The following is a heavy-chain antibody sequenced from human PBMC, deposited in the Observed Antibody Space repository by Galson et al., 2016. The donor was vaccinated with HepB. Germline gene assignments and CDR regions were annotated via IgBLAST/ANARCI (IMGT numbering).Heavy chain of an antibody. D-gene: IGHD2-15*01. CDR3: ATQYCSGGSCYSAAPGYWYFDL. CDR1: GFTLSSYT. Sequence: SLRPSCAASGFTLSSYTMNWVRQAPGKGLEWVSYISSSSSSIYYADSVKGRFTISRDNAKNSLYLQMNSLRDEDTAVYYCATQYCSGGSCYSAAPGYWYFDLWGRGTLVTVSS. J-gene: IGHJ2*01. CDR2: ISSSSSSI. V-gene: IGHV3-48*02.